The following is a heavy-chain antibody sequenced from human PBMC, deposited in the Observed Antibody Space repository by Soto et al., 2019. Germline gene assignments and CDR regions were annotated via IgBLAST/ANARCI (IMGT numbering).Heavy chain of an antibody. Sequence: GGSLRLSCVASGFTFSTYSMNWVRQAPGKGLEWVSSMSSRSDYVFYADSVKGRFTISRDNAKNSLYLQMNSLRAEDTAVYYCARRYYYDTENRDAFDIWGQGTLVTVSS. J-gene: IGHJ3*02. V-gene: IGHV3-21*01. CDR3: ARRYYYDTENRDAFDI. CDR2: MSSRSDYV. CDR1: GFTFSTYS. D-gene: IGHD3-22*01.